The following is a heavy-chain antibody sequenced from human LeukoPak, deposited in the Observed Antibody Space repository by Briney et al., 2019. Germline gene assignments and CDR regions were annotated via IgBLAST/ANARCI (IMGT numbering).Heavy chain of an antibody. Sequence: MSSETLSLTCTVSGGSISSGSYYWSWIQQPAGKGLEWIGRIYTSGSTNYNPSLKSRVTISVDRSKNQFSLKLSSVTAADMAVYFCAREAMIAPYRSSSLDPWGQGTLVTVSS. CDR2: IYTSGST. V-gene: IGHV4-61*02. D-gene: IGHD6-6*01. CDR3: AREAMIAPYRSSSLDP. CDR1: GGSISSGSYY. J-gene: IGHJ5*02.